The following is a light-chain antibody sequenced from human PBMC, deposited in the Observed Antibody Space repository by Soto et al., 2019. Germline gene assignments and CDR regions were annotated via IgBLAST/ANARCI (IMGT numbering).Light chain of an antibody. V-gene: IGLV2-11*01. J-gene: IGLJ2*01. Sequence: QSVLTQPRSVSGSPGQSVTISCTGTSSDIGGYNYVSWYQQHPGKAPKLMIYVVSKRPSGVPDRFSGSKSGITASLTISGLQAEDEADYYCGTWDSSLTIGVIFGGGTKLTVL. CDR2: VVS. CDR1: SSDIGGYNY. CDR3: GTWDSSLTIGVI.